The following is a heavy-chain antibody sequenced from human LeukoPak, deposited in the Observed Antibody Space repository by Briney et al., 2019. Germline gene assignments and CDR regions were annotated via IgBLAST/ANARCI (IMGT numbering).Heavy chain of an antibody. Sequence: GRSLRLSCAASGFTFSSYGMHWVRQAPGKGLEWVAVIWYDGSNKYYADSVKGRFTISRDNSKNTLYLQMNSLRAEDTAVYYCARDGAGYSGYYYYYGMDVWGQGTTVTVSS. J-gene: IGHJ6*02. D-gene: IGHD5-12*01. CDR1: GFTFSSYG. CDR2: IWYDGSNK. V-gene: IGHV3-30*19. CDR3: ARDGAGYSGYYYYYGMDV.